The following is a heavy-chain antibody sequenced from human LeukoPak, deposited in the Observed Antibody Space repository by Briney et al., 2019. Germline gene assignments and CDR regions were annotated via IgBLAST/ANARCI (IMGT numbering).Heavy chain of an antibody. CDR3: ARGAPDGYVY. J-gene: IGHJ4*02. D-gene: IGHD5-24*01. Sequence: PSETLSLTCAVYGGSISSYYWSWIRQPPGKGLEWIGYIYYSGSTNYNPSLKSRVTISVDTSKNQFSLKLSSVTAADTAVYYCARGAPDGYVYWGQGTLVTVSS. CDR2: IYYSGST. V-gene: IGHV4-59*01. CDR1: GGSISSYY.